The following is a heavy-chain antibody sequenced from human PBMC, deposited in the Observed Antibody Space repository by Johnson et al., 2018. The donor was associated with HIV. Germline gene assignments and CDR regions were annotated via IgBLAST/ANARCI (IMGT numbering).Heavy chain of an antibody. D-gene: IGHD3-10*01. CDR3: ARDLYYGSGSSVAFDI. CDR1: GFTFDDYG. Sequence: VQLVESGGGVVRPGGSLRLSCAASGFTFDDYGMSWVRQAPGKGLEWVAGINWNGGSTGYAASVQGRFPISRENAKHSLYLQMNSLRAEDTALYYCARDLYYGSGSSVAFDIWGQGTMVTVSS. V-gene: IGHV3-20*04. J-gene: IGHJ3*02. CDR2: INWNGGST.